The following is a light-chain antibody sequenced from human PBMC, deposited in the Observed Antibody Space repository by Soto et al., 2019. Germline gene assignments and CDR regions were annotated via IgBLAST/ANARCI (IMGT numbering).Light chain of an antibody. CDR3: SSYTSSSTYG. Sequence: QSALTQPASVSGSPGQSITISCTGTSSDVGGYNYVSWYQQQPGKAPKLMIYDVSNRPSGVSNRFSGSKFGNTAALTISGLQAEDEADYYCSSYTSSSTYGFGTWTKLTVL. V-gene: IGLV2-14*01. J-gene: IGLJ1*01. CDR2: DVS. CDR1: SSDVGGYNY.